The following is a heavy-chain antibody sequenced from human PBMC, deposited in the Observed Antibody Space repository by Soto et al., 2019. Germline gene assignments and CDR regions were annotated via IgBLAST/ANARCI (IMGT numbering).Heavy chain of an antibody. CDR2: IYYSGST. Sequence: QLQLQESGPGLVKPSETLSLTCTVSGGSISSSSYYWGWIRQPPGKGLEWIGSIYYSGSTYYNPSLKSRVTIFVDSSKNQFSLKRGSVSAADMAVYYCATPSPLVVVAGIDYWGQGTLVSVSS. J-gene: IGHJ4*02. CDR1: GGSISSSSYY. V-gene: IGHV4-39*01. CDR3: ATPSPLVVVAGIDY. D-gene: IGHD2-15*01.